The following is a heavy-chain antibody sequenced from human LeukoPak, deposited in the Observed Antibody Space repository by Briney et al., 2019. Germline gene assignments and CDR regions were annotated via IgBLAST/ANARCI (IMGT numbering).Heavy chain of an antibody. Sequence: SETLSLTCTVSGGSISSGGYYWSWIRQHPGKGLEWIGYIYYSGSTYYNPSLKSRVTISVDTSKNQFSLKLSSVTAADTAVYYCARGHIVVVPAAISWFDPWGQGTLVTVSS. CDR3: ARGHIVVVPAAISWFDP. V-gene: IGHV4-31*03. CDR1: GGSISSGGYY. CDR2: IYYSGST. D-gene: IGHD2-2*01. J-gene: IGHJ5*02.